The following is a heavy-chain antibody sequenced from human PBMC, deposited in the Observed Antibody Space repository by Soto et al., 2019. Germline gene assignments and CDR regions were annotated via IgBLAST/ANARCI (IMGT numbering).Heavy chain of an antibody. J-gene: IGHJ4*02. CDR2: ISSTTNYI. Sequence: GGSLRLSCAASGFTFTRYSMNWVRQAPGKGLEWVSSISSTTNYIYYADSMKGRFTVSRDNAKNSVYLDMNSLSAEDTAVYYCTRAAWFPYLSFYWGQGALVTVSS. CDR1: GFTFTRYS. D-gene: IGHD3-10*01. CDR3: TRAAWFPYLSFY. V-gene: IGHV3-21*01.